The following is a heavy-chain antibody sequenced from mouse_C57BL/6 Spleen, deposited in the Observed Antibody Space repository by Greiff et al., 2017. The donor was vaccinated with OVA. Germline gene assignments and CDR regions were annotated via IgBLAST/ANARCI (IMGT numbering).Heavy chain of an antibody. CDR3: ARYYDAYQAWFAY. J-gene: IGHJ3*01. CDR1: GYTFTSYW. D-gene: IGHD2-13*01. Sequence: QVQLQQPGAELVRPGSSVKLSCKASGYTFTSYWMHWVKQRPIQGLEWIGNIDPSDSETHYNQKFKDKATLTVDKSSSTAYMQLSSLTSEDSAVYYCARYYDAYQAWFAYWGQGTLVTVSA. V-gene: IGHV1-52*01. CDR2: IDPSDSET.